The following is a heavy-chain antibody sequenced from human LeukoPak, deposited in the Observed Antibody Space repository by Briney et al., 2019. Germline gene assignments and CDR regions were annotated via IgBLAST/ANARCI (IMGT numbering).Heavy chain of an antibody. Sequence: GGSLRLSCAASGFTFSSYAMHWVRQAPGKGLEWVAVISYDGSNKYYADSVKGRFTISRDNSKNTLYLQMNSLRAEDTAVYYCARERLDILTGYSYYYYYGMDVWGQGTTVTVSS. CDR2: ISYDGSNK. CDR1: GFTFSSYA. J-gene: IGHJ6*02. V-gene: IGHV3-30*04. CDR3: ARERLDILTGYSYYYYYGMDV. D-gene: IGHD3-9*01.